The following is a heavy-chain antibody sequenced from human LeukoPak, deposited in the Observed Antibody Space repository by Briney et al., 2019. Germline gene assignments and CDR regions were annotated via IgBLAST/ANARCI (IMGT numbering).Heavy chain of an antibody. Sequence: GGSLRLSCAASGFTFSNYYMRWIRQARGKGREWVSYISSSGSTIYYADSVKGRFTISRDNAKNSLYLQMNSLRDEDTAVYYCARVNTPTDAFDIWGQGTMVTVSS. V-gene: IGHV3-11*01. CDR3: ARVNTPTDAFDI. CDR1: GFTFSNYY. CDR2: ISSSGSTI. J-gene: IGHJ3*02.